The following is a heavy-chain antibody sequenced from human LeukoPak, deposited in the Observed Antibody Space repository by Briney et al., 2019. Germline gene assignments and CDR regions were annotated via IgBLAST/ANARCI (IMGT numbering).Heavy chain of an antibody. CDR3: ARAGQDDRGRYYGFDV. CDR2: MNQGGSQK. J-gene: IGHJ6*02. Sequence: PGGSLRLSCAASGFTFSRYYMGWVRQAPGKRLEWVAYMNQGGSQKYYVDSVQGRLTISRDNPRNSLYLQINSLGAEDTAVYHCARAGQDDRGRYYGFDVWGHGTTVTVS. D-gene: IGHD3-22*01. V-gene: IGHV3-7*04. CDR1: GFTFSRYY.